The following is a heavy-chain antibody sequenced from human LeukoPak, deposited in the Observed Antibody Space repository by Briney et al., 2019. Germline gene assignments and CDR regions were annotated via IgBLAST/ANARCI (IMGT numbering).Heavy chain of an antibody. J-gene: IGHJ4*02. CDR1: GGIFSSYA. V-gene: IGHV1-69*06. D-gene: IGHD3-16*01. CDR3: AGDNDSRDPPHFDY. Sequence: GASVKVSCKASGGIFSSYAISWVRQAPGQGLEWMGGIIPIFGTANYAQKFRGRVTITADKSTRTAYMELSSLRSEDTAVYYCAGDNDSRDPPHFDYWGQGTLVTVSS. CDR2: IIPIFGTA.